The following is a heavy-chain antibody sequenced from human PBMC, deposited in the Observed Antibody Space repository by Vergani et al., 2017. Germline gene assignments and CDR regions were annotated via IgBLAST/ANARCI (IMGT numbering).Heavy chain of an antibody. J-gene: IGHJ4*02. V-gene: IGHV3-23*01. CDR3: ARLSYDTTPYLQGGYDC. D-gene: IGHD3-22*01. Sequence: EVQLLQSGGGVIQPGGSVRLSCAVSGFTFSACPMTWVRQASGKGLEWVSAISARYPSTYYADSVKGRLTISRDNSKNMLYLQMNSLRAEDTAVYYCARLSYDTTPYLQGGYDCWGQGTLVSVSS. CDR1: GFTFSACP. CDR2: ISARYPST.